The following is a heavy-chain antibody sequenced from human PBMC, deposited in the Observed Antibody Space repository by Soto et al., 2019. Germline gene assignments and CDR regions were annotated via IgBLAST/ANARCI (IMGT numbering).Heavy chain of an antibody. CDR1: GFSFSTHY. Sequence: GGSLRLSCAASGFSFSTHYMNWVRQTPGKGLEWVSSINRDSTVIKYADSVKGRFTISRDNARNSLSLQMNSLRAEDTAVYYCAREIRSSSNRGGLDYWGQGTLVTVSS. J-gene: IGHJ4*02. D-gene: IGHD6-13*01. CDR2: INRDSTVI. V-gene: IGHV3-48*01. CDR3: AREIRSSSNRGGLDY.